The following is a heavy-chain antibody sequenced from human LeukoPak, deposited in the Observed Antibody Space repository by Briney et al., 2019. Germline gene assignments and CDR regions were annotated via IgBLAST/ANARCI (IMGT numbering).Heavy chain of an antibody. D-gene: IGHD6-19*01. J-gene: IGHJ4*02. CDR1: GYSISSGYY. CDR2: IYHSGST. CDR3: ARDVGYSSGWSQFDY. V-gene: IGHV4-38-2*02. Sequence: SETLSLTCAVSGYSISSGYYWGWLRQPPGRGLGGAGRIYHSGSTYYNPSLKSRVTISVDTSKNKFSLKLSSVTAADTAVYYCARDVGYSSGWSQFDYWGQGTLVTVSS.